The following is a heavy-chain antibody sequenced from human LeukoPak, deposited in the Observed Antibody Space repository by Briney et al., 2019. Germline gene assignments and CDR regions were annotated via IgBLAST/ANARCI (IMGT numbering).Heavy chain of an antibody. V-gene: IGHV4-4*02. D-gene: IGHD4-17*01. J-gene: IGHJ5*02. CDR3: ARHDYGVCWFDP. Sequence: PSGTLSLTCAVSGGSISSTNWWSWVRQPPGKGLEWIGEIYHSGSTNYNPSLKSRVTISVDTSKNQFSLKLSSVTAADTAVYYCARHDYGVCWFDPWGQGTLVTVSS. CDR1: GGSISSTNW. CDR2: IYHSGST.